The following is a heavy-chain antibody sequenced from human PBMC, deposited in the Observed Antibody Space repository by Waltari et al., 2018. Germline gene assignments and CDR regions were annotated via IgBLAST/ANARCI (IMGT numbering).Heavy chain of an antibody. CDR1: GGSFSGYY. V-gene: IGHV4-34*01. CDR2: INHSGST. Sequence: QVQLQQWGAGLLKPSETLSLTCAVYGGSFSGYYWSWIRQPPGKGLEWIGEINHSGSTNHNPSLKSRVTISVDTSKNQFSLKLSSVTAADTAVYYCARGHRRQDIVVVVAATGPNYYYYYMDVWGKGTTVTVSS. CDR3: ARGHRRQDIVVVVAATGPNYYYYYMDV. J-gene: IGHJ6*03. D-gene: IGHD2-15*01.